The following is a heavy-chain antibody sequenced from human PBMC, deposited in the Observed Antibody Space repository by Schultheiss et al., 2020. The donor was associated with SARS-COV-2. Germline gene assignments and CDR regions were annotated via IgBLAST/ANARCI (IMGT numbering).Heavy chain of an antibody. J-gene: IGHJ4*02. CDR2: ISGSGGST. D-gene: IGHD4-17*01. V-gene: IGHV3-23*01. Sequence: GGSLRLSCAASGFTFSSYAMSWVRQAPGKGLEWVSAISGSGGSTYYADSVKGRFTISRDNSKNTLYLQMNSLRAEDTAVYYCANQIDDYGDYEDWGQGTLVTVSS. CDR1: GFTFSSYA. CDR3: ANQIDDYGDYED.